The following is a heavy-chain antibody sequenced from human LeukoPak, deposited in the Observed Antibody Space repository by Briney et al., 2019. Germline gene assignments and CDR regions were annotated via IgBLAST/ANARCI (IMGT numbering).Heavy chain of an antibody. CDR2: ISSSGSTI. CDR1: GFTFSDYY. CDR3: ARDSSGWYHPTGY. J-gene: IGHJ4*02. Sequence: GGSLRLSCAASGFTFSDYYRSWIRQAPGKGLEWVSYISSSGSTIYYADSVKGRSTISRDNAKNSLYLQMNSLRAEATAVYYCARDSSGWYHPTGYWGQGTLVTVSS. V-gene: IGHV3-11*01. D-gene: IGHD6-19*01.